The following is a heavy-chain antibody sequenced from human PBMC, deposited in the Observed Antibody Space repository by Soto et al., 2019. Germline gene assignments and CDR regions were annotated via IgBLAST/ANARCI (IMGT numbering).Heavy chain of an antibody. J-gene: IGHJ6*02. V-gene: IGHV3-23*01. CDR2: ISGSGGST. D-gene: IGHD3-10*01. CDR1: GFTFSGCA. Sequence: GVLRLSCVASGFTFSGCAMSWVRQAPGKGLEWVSAISGSGGSTYYADSVKGRFTISRDNSKNTLYLQMNSLRAEDTAVYYCAKGLTMVRGDPYYYGMDVWGQGTTVTVSS. CDR3: AKGLTMVRGDPYYYGMDV.